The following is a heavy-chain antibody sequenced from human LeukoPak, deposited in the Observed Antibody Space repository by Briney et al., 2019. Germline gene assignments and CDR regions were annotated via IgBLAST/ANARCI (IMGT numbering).Heavy chain of an antibody. V-gene: IGHV3-23*01. CDR2: IGAYAART. CDR3: AKSYDTSTSPDH. Sequence: GGSLRLSCVASGFDFSSYAMTWVRQAPGRGLEWVSTIGAYAARTYYADSVKGRFTISRDNSKDTVYLQMNSLRVDDTALYHCAKSYDTSTSPDHWGQGILVSVSS. D-gene: IGHD3-3*01. J-gene: IGHJ5*02. CDR1: GFDFSSYA.